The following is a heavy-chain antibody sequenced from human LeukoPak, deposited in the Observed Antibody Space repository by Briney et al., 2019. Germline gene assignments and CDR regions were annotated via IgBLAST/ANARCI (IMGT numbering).Heavy chain of an antibody. D-gene: IGHD1-26*01. V-gene: IGHV3-7*01. CDR2: INQDGSQK. Sequence: GGSLRLSCAASGFTFSIYWMSWVRQAPGKGLEWVANINQDGSQKYYVESVKGRFTISRDNAKNSLYLQMNSLRAEDTAVYYCARDGSGSNYWGQGTLVTVSS. CDR1: GFTFSIYW. CDR3: ARDGSGSNY. J-gene: IGHJ4*02.